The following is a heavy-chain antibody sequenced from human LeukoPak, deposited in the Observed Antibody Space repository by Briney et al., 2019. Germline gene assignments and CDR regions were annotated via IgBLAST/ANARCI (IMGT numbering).Heavy chain of an antibody. CDR3: AKESRLRFFDWFFDY. CDR1: GFIFNDYA. D-gene: IGHD3-9*01. Sequence: GGSLRLSCAASGFIFNDYAMHWVRQVPGEGLEWVSGITWNSGSIGYADSVKGRFTISRDNAKNSLYLEMNSLRAEDTALYYCAKESRLRFFDWFFDYWGQGTLVTVSS. J-gene: IGHJ4*02. CDR2: ITWNSGSI. V-gene: IGHV3-9*01.